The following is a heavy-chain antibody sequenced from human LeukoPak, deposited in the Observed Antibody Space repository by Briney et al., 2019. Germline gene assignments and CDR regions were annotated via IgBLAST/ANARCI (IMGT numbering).Heavy chain of an antibody. D-gene: IGHD6-13*01. CDR2: INPSGGST. V-gene: IGHV1-46*01. J-gene: IGHJ1*01. Sequence: ASVKVSCKASGYTFTSYYMHWVRQAPGQGLEWMGIINPSGGSTSYAQKFQGSVTMTRDTSTSTVYMELSSLRSEDTAVYYCARDTFAIAAATYFQHWGQGTLVTVSS. CDR3: ARDTFAIAAATYFQH. CDR1: GYTFTSYY.